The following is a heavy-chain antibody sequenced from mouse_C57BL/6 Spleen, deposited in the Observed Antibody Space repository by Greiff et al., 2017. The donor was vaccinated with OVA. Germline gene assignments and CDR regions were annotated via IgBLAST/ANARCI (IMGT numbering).Heavy chain of an antibody. CDR2: IYPGSGST. Sequence: QVQLQQPGAELVKPGASVKMSCKSSGYTFTSYWITWVKQRPGQGLEWIGDIYPGSGSTTYNEKFKSKATLTVDTSSSTAYMQLSSLTSEDSAVYYCARFYYGSSYLFYWYFDVWGTGTTVTVSS. D-gene: IGHD1-1*01. J-gene: IGHJ1*03. CDR3: ARFYYGSSYLFYWYFDV. CDR1: GYTFTSYW. V-gene: IGHV1-55*01.